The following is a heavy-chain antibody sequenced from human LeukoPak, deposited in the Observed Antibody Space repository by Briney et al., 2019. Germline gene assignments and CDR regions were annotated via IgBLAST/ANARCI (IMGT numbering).Heavy chain of an antibody. D-gene: IGHD1-26*01. J-gene: IGHJ4*02. CDR2: IRYDGSNK. Sequence: GGSLRLSCAASGFTFSSYGMHWVRQAPGKGLEWVAFIRYDGSNKYYADSVKGRFTVSRDNSKNTLYLQMNSLRAEDTAVYYCAKDGGTHFDHWGQGTLVTVSS. CDR1: GFTFSSYG. CDR3: AKDGGTHFDH. V-gene: IGHV3-30*02.